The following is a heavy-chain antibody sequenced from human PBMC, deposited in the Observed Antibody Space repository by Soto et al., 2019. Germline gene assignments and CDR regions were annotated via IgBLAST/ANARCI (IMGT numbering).Heavy chain of an antibody. J-gene: IGHJ3*02. CDR1: GGSISSYY. CDR2: IYYSGST. Sequence: QVQLQESGPGLVKPSETLSLTCTVSGGSISSYYWSWIRQPPGKGLEWIGYIYYSGSTNYNPSLKSRVPLSVDTSKNQFALKLSSVTAADTAVYYCARAMTTVTMGAFDIWGQGTMVTVSS. D-gene: IGHD4-17*01. V-gene: IGHV4-59*01. CDR3: ARAMTTVTMGAFDI.